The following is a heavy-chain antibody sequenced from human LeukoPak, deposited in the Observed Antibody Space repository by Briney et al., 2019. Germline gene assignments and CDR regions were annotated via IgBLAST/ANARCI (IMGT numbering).Heavy chain of an antibody. Sequence: GGSLRLSCAASGFTVSSHYMSWVRQAPGKGLEWVSVMHSGGSTYYADSVKGRFTISRDNSKNTLYLQMNSLRAEGTAVYYCARGAYSGRYSFDYWGQGTLVTVSS. CDR3: ARGAYSGRYSFDY. D-gene: IGHD1-26*01. V-gene: IGHV3-66*01. CDR2: MHSGGST. CDR1: GFTVSSHY. J-gene: IGHJ4*02.